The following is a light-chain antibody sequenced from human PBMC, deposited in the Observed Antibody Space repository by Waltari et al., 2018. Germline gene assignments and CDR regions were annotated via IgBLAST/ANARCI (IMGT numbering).Light chain of an antibody. CDR3: SSYTSSTTV. V-gene: IGLV2-14*01. J-gene: IGLJ2*01. CDR2: EVS. Sequence: QSALTQPASVSGSPRQSITISCTGTSSDVGGYNYVSWYQQHPGKAPKLMIYEVSNRPAGVSNRFSGSKSVNTASLTISGLQAEDEADYYCSSYTSSTTVFGGGTKLTVL. CDR1: SSDVGGYNY.